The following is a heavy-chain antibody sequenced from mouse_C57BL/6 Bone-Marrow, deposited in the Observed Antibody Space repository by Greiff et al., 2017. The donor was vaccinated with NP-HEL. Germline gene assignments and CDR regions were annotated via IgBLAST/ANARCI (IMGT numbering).Heavy chain of an antibody. CDR2: ISNGGGST. V-gene: IGHV5-12*01. CDR3: ARQLDY. J-gene: IGHJ2*01. Sequence: EVKLEESGGGLVQPGGSLKLSCAASGFTFSDYYMYWVRQTPEKRLEWVAYISNGGGSTYYLDTVKGRFTISRDNAKNTLYLQMSRLKAEDTAMYYCARQLDYWGQGTTLTVSS. CDR1: GFTFSDYY.